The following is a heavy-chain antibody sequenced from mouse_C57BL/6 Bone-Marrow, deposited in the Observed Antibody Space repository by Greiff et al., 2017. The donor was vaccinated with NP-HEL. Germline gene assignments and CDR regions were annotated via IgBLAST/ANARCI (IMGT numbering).Heavy chain of an antibody. V-gene: IGHV5-15*01. Sequence: DVQLVESGGGLVQPGGSLKLSCAASGFTFSDYGMAWVRQAPRKGPEWVAFISNLAYSIYYADTVTGRFTISRENAKNTLYLEMSSLRSEDTAMYYCARHGASGYFDYWGQGTTLTVSS. CDR1: GFTFSDYG. D-gene: IGHD3-1*01. J-gene: IGHJ2*01. CDR3: ARHGASGYFDY. CDR2: ISNLAYSI.